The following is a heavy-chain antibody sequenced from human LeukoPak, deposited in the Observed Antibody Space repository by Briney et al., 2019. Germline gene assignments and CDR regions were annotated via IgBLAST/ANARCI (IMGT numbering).Heavy chain of an antibody. V-gene: IGHV1-24*01. Sequence: ASVKVSCKVSGYTLTELSMHWVRQAPGKGLEWMGGFDPEDGETIYAQKFQGRVTMTEDTSTDTAYMELSSLRSEDTAVYYCANRGGLLLWFGELLDWGQGALVTVSS. D-gene: IGHD3-10*01. CDR2: FDPEDGET. CDR3: ANRGGLLLWFGELLD. CDR1: GYTLTELS. J-gene: IGHJ4*02.